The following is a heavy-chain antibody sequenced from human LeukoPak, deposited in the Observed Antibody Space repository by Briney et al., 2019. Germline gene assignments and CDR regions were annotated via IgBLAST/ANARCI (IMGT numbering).Heavy chain of an antibody. J-gene: IGHJ3*02. CDR2: ISPSGGTT. V-gene: IGHV1-46*01. CDR1: GNTFSSYF. D-gene: IGHD4-23*01. CDR3: GRVTLYAFDI. Sequence: ASVKVSCKASGNTFSSYFIHWVRQAPGHGLEWMGTISPSGGTTSYAQEFQGRVTMTRDTCTSTVYMELSSLRSEDTAVYYCGRVTLYAFDIWGQGTMVTGSS.